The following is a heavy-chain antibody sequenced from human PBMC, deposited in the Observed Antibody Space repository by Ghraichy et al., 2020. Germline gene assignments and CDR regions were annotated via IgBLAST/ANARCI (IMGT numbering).Heavy chain of an antibody. Sequence: SKTLSLTCSVSGGYIGSTSYYWGWIRQPPGKGLEWLGTFYNGASTYYSPSLKSRLSMSVDTSKNQLSLRLTSVTAADTAVYYCARHLLTRSRNFDFWGRGTLVTVSS. CDR2: FYNGAST. D-gene: IGHD3-9*01. CDR3: ARHLLTRSRNFDF. CDR1: GGYIGSTSYY. V-gene: IGHV4-39*01. J-gene: IGHJ4*02.